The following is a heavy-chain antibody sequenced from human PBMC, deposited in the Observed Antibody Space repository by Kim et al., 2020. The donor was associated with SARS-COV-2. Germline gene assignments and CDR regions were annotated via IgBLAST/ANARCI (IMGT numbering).Heavy chain of an antibody. J-gene: IGHJ4*02. CDR3: ARGWEYSSGWPEFDY. CDR1: GGSISSYY. Sequence: SETLSLTCTVSGGSISSYYWSWIRQPPGKGLEWIGYIYYSGSTNYNPSLKSRVTISVDTSKNQFSLKLSSVTAADTAVYYCARGWEYSSGWPEFDYWGQGTLVTVSS. CDR2: IYYSGST. D-gene: IGHD6-19*01. V-gene: IGHV4-59*01.